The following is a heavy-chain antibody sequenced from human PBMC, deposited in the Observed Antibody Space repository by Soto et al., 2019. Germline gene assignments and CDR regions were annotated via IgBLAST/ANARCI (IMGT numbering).Heavy chain of an antibody. CDR1: GGSISSYY. V-gene: IGHV4-59*01. CDR3: ARIVIEAFDI. J-gene: IGHJ3*02. D-gene: IGHD1-26*01. Sequence: SETLSLTCTVSGGSISSYYWSWIRQPPGKGLEWIGYIYYSGSTNYNPSLKSRVTISVDTSKNQFSLKLSSVTAADTAVYYCARIVIEAFDIWGQGTMVTVSS. CDR2: IYYSGST.